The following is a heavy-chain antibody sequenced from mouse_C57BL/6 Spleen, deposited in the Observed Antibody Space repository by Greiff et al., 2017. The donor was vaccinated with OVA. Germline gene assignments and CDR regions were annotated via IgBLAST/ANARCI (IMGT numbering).Heavy chain of an antibody. J-gene: IGHJ1*03. CDR2: IRNNANNHAT. CDR3: TRTYGNYVNWYFDV. Sequence: EVKLEESGGGLVQPGGSMKLSCAASGFTFSDAWMDWVRQSPEKGLEWVAEIRNNANNHATYYAESVKGRFTISRDDSISSVYMQMNSLRAEDTGIYYCTRTYGNYVNWYFDVWGTGTTVTVSS. CDR1: GFTFSDAW. V-gene: IGHV6-6*01. D-gene: IGHD2-1*01.